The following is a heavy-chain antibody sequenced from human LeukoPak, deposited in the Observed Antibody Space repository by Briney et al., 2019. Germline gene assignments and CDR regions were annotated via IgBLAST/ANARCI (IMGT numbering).Heavy chain of an antibody. V-gene: IGHV3-73*01. J-gene: IGHJ4*02. CDR1: GFTFSGSA. CDR3: ANGRSGVRGVNY. CDR2: IRSKANSYAT. Sequence: GGSLRLSCAASGFTFSGSAMHWVRQASGKGLEWVGRIRSKANSYATAYAASVKGRFTISRDDSKNTAYLQMNSLKTEDTAVYYCANGRSGVRGVNYWGQGTLVTVSS. D-gene: IGHD3-10*01.